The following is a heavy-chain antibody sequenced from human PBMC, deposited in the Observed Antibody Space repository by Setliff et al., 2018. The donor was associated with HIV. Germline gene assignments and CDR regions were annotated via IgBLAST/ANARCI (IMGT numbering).Heavy chain of an antibody. Sequence: RASVKVSCKASGYSLSTYAISWVRQAPGQGLEWMGWIDSNNGNRNFAQKFRGSVTMTTDISTNTAYMEVRSLSFDDTAVYYCVRLTADRTNYYYYMDVWGKGTTVTVSS. J-gene: IGHJ6*03. CDR3: VRLTADRTNYYYYMDV. V-gene: IGHV1-18*01. CDR1: GYSLSTYA. D-gene: IGHD2-8*01. CDR2: IDSNNGNR.